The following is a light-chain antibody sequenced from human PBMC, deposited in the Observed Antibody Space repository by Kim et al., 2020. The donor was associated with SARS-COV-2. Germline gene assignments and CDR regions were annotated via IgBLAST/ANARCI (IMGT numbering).Light chain of an antibody. V-gene: IGKV1-16*02. CDR3: QQYRYYPYT. J-gene: IGKJ2*01. CDR1: HGIGNL. Sequence: SASIGDRVTITCRASHGIGNLLAWFQHKPGKAPKSLIYAASTVHSGVPSKFTGTGSVTNFSLTISSLQPEDFATYYCQQYRYYPYTFGQGTKLEI. CDR2: AAS.